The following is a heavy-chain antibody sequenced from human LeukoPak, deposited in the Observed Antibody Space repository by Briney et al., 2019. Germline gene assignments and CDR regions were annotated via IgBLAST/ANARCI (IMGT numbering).Heavy chain of an antibody. V-gene: IGHV1-18*01. J-gene: IGHJ3*02. CDR1: GGTFSSYA. D-gene: IGHD1-26*01. CDR2: ISAYNGNT. Sequence: ASVKVSCKASGGTFSSYAISWVRQAPGQGLEWMGWISAYNGNTNYAQKLQGRVTMTTDTSTSTAYMELRSLRSDDTAVYYCARDPRGSYLDAFDIWGQGTMVTVSS. CDR3: ARDPRGSYLDAFDI.